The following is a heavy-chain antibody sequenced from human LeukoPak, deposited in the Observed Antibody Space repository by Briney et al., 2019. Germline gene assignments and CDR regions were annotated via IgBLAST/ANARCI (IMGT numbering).Heavy chain of an antibody. Sequence: GGSLRLSCAASGFTFSSYAVSWVRQAPGKGLEWVSTISGSGGYTYYADSVKGRFTISRDNSKNTLYLQMNSLRAEDTAVYYCAKGFREQLVDPLDYWGQGTLVTVSS. D-gene: IGHD6-6*01. CDR3: AKGFREQLVDPLDY. CDR2: ISGSGGYT. V-gene: IGHV3-23*01. CDR1: GFTFSSYA. J-gene: IGHJ4*02.